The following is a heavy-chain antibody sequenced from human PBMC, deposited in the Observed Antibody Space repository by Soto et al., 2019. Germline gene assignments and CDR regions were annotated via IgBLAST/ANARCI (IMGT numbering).Heavy chain of an antibody. V-gene: IGHV1-18*01. Sequence: QVQLVQSGAEVKKPGASVKVSCKASGYTFTSYGISWVRQAPGQGLERMGWISAYNGNTNYAQKLQGRVTMTTDTSTSTGYMELRSLRSDDTAVYYCARSTVGYYGSGSGFDYWGQGTLITVSS. CDR2: ISAYNGNT. CDR1: GYTFTSYG. D-gene: IGHD3-10*01. J-gene: IGHJ4*02. CDR3: ARSTVGYYGSGSGFDY.